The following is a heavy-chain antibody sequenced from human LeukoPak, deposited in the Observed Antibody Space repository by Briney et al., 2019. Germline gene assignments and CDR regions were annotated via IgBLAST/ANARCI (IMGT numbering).Heavy chain of an antibody. D-gene: IGHD3-10*01. CDR2: IKHSGST. V-gene: IGHV4-34*01. Sequence: SETLSLTCAVYGGSFSGYYWSWIRQPPGKGLEWIGEIKHSGSTNYNPSLKSRVTISVDTSKNQFSLKLSSVTAADTAVYYCARDSVILWFEELPGVYFDYWGQGTLVTVSS. J-gene: IGHJ4*02. CDR1: GGSFSGYY. CDR3: ARDSVILWFEELPGVYFDY.